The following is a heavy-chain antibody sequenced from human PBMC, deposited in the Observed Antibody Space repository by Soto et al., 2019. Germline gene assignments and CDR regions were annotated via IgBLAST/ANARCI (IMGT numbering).Heavy chain of an antibody. D-gene: IGHD1-26*01. J-gene: IGHJ6*02. CDR2: IIPILGIA. Sequence: QVQLVQSGAEVKKPGSSVKVSCKASGGTFSSYTISWVRQAPGQGLEWMGRIIPILGIANYAQKFQGRVTITADKSTSTAYMELSSLRSEDTAVYYCARGTASGSYSGYYGMDVWGQGTTVTVSS. V-gene: IGHV1-69*02. CDR3: ARGTASGSYSGYYGMDV. CDR1: GGTFSSYT.